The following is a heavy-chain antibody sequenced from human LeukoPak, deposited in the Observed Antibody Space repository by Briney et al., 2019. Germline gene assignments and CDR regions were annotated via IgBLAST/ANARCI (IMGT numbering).Heavy chain of an antibody. CDR1: GGSISSYY. CDR2: IHYSGST. J-gene: IGHJ3*02. CDR3: ATRGDYSDTSGNSYDALDI. Sequence: SETLSLTCTVSGGSISSYYWSWIRQPPGKGLEWIGYIHYSGSTNNNPSLKSRVTISVDTSKNQFSLKLTSVTAADTAVYYCATRGDYSDTSGNSYDALDIWGQGTMVTVSS. D-gene: IGHD3-22*01. V-gene: IGHV4-59*12.